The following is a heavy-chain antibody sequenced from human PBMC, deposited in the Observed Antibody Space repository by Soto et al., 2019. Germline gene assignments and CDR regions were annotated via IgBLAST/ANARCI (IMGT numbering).Heavy chain of an antibody. CDR3: ARGLYDILTGYYFDY. CDR1: GGSISSYY. J-gene: IGHJ4*02. V-gene: IGHV4-59*01. CDR2: IYYSGST. Sequence: SETLSLTCTVSGGSISSYYWSWIRQPPGKGLEWIGYIYYSGSTNYNPSLKSRVTISVDTSKNQFSLKLSSVTAADTAVYYCARGLYDILTGYYFDYWGQGTLATVSS. D-gene: IGHD3-9*01.